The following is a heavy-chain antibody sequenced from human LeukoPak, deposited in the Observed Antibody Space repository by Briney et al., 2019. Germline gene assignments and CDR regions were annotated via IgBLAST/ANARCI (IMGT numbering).Heavy chain of an antibody. J-gene: IGHJ3*02. CDR2: ISSSGSTI. CDR1: GFTFSDYY. CDR3: ARPRNDYGAIDAFDI. Sequence: PGGSLRLSCAASGFTFSDYYMSWIRQAPGKGLEWVSYISSSGSTIYYADSVKGRFTISRDNAKNSLYLQMNSLKASDTAMYYCARPRNDYGAIDAFDIWGQGTMVTVSS. D-gene: IGHD4-17*01. V-gene: IGHV3-11*01.